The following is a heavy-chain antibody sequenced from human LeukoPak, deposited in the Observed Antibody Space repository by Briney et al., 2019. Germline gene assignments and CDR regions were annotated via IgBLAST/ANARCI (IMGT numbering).Heavy chain of an antibody. D-gene: IGHD3-16*02. CDR1: GGSISSSSDY. V-gene: IGHV4-39*01. J-gene: IGHJ4*02. CDR2: IYYSGST. CDR3: ARHVWGSYRYFDY. Sequence: SETLSLTCTVSGGSISSSSDYWGWVRQPPGRGREWLGSIYYSGSTYENPSLKSRVTISADTSKSQFSLKLSSVTAADTAVYYCARHVWGSYRYFDYWGQGTLVTVSS.